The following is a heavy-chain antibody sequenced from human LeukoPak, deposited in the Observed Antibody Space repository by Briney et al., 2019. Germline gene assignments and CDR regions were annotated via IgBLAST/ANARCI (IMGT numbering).Heavy chain of an antibody. CDR2: INPNSGGT. CDR3: ARDRIAARSCMDV. V-gene: IGHV1-2*06. D-gene: IGHD6-6*01. CDR1: GYTLTGYY. Sequence: ASVKVSCKASGYTLTGYYMHWVRQAPGQGLEWMGRINPNSGGTNYAQKFQGRVTMTRDTSISTAYMELSRLRSDDTAVYYCARDRIAARSCMDVWGQGTTVTVSS. J-gene: IGHJ6*02.